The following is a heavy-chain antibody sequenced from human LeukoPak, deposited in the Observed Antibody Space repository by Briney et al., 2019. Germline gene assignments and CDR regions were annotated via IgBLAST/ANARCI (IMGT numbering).Heavy chain of an antibody. J-gene: IGHJ3*02. CDR1: SGSISSYY. D-gene: IGHD5-24*01. V-gene: IGHV4-59*01. Sequence: SETLSLTCTVSSGSISSYYWSWIRQPPGKGLEWIGYMYYSGSTHYNPSLKSRVTMSVDTSKKQFSLGLTSVTAADTAVYYCARSRDVYNGHALDIWGQGTMVTVSS. CDR3: ARSRDVYNGHALDI. CDR2: MYYSGST.